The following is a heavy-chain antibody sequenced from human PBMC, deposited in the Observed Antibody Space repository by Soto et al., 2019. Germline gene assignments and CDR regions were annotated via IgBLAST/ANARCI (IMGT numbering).Heavy chain of an antibody. CDR1: GFTFSTSG. J-gene: IGHJ4*02. V-gene: IGHV3-30*18. CDR3: AKELGYCSDTGCREQFDS. D-gene: IGHD2-15*01. Sequence: QVQLVESGGGVVQPGRSLRLSCAASGFTFSTSGMHWVLQGPGKGLEWVAYISHDGSNKYYPDSVKGRFTISRDNSKNKLYLQANSLRAEDTAVYYCAKELGYCSDTGCREQFDSWGQGTLVTVSS. CDR2: ISHDGSNK.